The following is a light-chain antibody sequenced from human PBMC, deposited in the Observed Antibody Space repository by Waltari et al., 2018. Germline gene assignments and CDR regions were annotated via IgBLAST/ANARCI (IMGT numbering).Light chain of an antibody. Sequence: MVFTHSPGPLSLSPGERAALSCRASQSVSKTYLAWYQQQPGPAPWLLIYSASSRPTRIPDRFSGSEAGTDFTLTSTRLEPEDFAVYDCQQSVSSPWTFGQGTKVEIK. J-gene: IGKJ1*01. CDR3: QQSVSSPWT. CDR2: SAS. CDR1: QSVSKTY. V-gene: IGKV3-20*01.